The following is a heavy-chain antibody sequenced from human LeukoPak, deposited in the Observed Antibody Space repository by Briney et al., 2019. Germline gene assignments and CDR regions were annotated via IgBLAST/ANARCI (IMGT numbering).Heavy chain of an antibody. D-gene: IGHD6-19*01. Sequence: GGSLRLSCAASGFTFSSYSMNWVRQAPGKGLEWVSAISSGGGNTDYADSVKGRFSISRDNSKNTLYLQMNSLRAEDTAVYYCARDLTSAWYGWDYWGQGTLVTVSS. CDR1: GFTFSSYS. J-gene: IGHJ4*02. CDR3: ARDLTSAWYGWDY. CDR2: ISSGGGNT. V-gene: IGHV3-21*01.